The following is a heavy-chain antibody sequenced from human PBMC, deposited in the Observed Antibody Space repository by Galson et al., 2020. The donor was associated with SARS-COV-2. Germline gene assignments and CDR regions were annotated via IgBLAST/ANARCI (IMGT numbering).Heavy chain of an antibody. CDR1: GGSFSGYY. CDR3: ARARVAAKPLYYYYGMDV. V-gene: IGHV4-34*01. D-gene: IGHD6-13*01. J-gene: IGHJ6*02. CDR2: INHSGST. Sequence: SQASETLSLTCAVYGGSFSGYYWSWIRQPPGKGLEWIGEINHSGSTNYNPSLKSRVTISVDTSKNQFSLKLSSVTAADTAVYYCARARVAAKPLYYYYGMDVWGQGTTVTVSS.